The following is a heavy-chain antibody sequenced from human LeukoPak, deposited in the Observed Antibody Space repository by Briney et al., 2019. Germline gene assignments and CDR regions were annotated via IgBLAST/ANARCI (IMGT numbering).Heavy chain of an antibody. CDR3: ERGAYYDSSGYYSQYYFDY. J-gene: IGHJ4*02. Sequence: GGSLRLSCAASGFTFDDYGMSWVREAPGKGLEWVSGINWNGGSTGYADSVKGRFTISRDNAKNSLYLQMNSLRAEDTALYYCERGAYYDSSGYYSQYYFDYWGQGTLVTVSS. D-gene: IGHD3-22*01. CDR1: GFTFDDYG. V-gene: IGHV3-20*04. CDR2: INWNGGST.